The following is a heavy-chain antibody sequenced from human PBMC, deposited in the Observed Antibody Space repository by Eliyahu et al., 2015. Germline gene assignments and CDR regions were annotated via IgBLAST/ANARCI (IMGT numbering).Heavy chain of an antibody. J-gene: IGHJ3*02. V-gene: IGHV1-69*01. CDR1: GXPFXSYA. CDR2: IIPIXGTA. CDR3: ARDYGSGRPDAFDI. D-gene: IGHD3-10*01. Sequence: VQLVQSGAEVKKPGSSVKXSCXAAGXPFXSYAISWVXQAPGQGLEWMGGIIPIXGTANYAQKFQGRVTITADESTSTAYMELSSLRSEDTAVYYCARDYGSGRPDAFDIWGQGTMVTVSS.